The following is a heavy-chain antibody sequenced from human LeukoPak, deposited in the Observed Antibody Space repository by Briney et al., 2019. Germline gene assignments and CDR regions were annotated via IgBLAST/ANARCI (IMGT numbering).Heavy chain of an antibody. CDR2: INPNGGGT. D-gene: IGHD5-18*01. J-gene: IGHJ4*02. V-gene: IGHV1-2*06. CDR1: GYTFTGYY. CDR3: ARVFSAIQLWFHY. Sequence: ASVKVSCKASGYTFTGYYMHWVRRAPGQGLEWMGRINPNGGGTNYAQKFQGRVTMTRDTSISTAYMELSRLRSDDTAVYYCARVFSAIQLWFHYWGQGTLVTVSS.